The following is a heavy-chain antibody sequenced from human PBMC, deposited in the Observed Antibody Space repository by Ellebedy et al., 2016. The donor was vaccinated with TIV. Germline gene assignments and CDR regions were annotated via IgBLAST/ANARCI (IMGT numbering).Heavy chain of an antibody. J-gene: IGHJ4*02. CDR2: FDPEDGET. D-gene: IGHD3-10*01. Sequence: ASVKVSXXVSGYTLTELSMHWVRQAPGKGLEWVGGFDPEDGETIYAQKFQGRVTMTEDTSTDTAYMELSSLRSEDTAVYYCATNRVWFGELLPPDYWGQGTLVTVSS. CDR3: ATNRVWFGELLPPDY. CDR1: GYTLTELS. V-gene: IGHV1-24*01.